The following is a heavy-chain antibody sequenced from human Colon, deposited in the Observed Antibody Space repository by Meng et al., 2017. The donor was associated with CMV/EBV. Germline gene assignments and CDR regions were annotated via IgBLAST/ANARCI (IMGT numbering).Heavy chain of an antibody. CDR3: ATRNLHCDDNSCLQYYFDN. V-gene: IGHV3-11*01. Sequence: GESLKISCAASGFSFSEFYMTWVRQAPGTGLEWVAYISGASGKRRYADSVEGRFTISRDNAKKSLYLQLDNLRAEDTAKYFCATRNLHCDDNSCLQYYFDNWGQGTLVTVSS. D-gene: IGHD2-2*01. CDR2: ISGASGKR. J-gene: IGHJ4*02. CDR1: GFSFSEFY.